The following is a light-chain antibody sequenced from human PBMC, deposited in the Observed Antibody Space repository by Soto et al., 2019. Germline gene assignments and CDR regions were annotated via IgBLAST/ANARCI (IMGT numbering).Light chain of an antibody. V-gene: IGKV4-1*01. J-gene: IGKJ1*01. CDR1: QTILYNSNNKNC. CDR3: QQYYSAPWT. Sequence: DIVMTQSPDSLAVSLGERATINCKSSQTILYNSNNKNCLAWYQQKPGQPPKLLIYWASTRESGVPDRFSGGGSGTGFTLTISSLQAEDVAVYYCQQYYSAPWTFGQGTKVEIK. CDR2: WAS.